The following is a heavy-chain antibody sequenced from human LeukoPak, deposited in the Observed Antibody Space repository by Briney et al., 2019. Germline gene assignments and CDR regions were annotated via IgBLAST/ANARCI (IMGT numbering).Heavy chain of an antibody. CDR3: AKDYYGSGDY. D-gene: IGHD3-10*01. CDR2: ISWNSGSI. Sequence: GGSLRLSCAASGFTFDDYAMHWVRQAPGKGLEWVSGISWNSGSIGYADSVKGRFTISRDNSKNTLYLQMNSLRAEDTAVYYCAKDYYGSGDYWGQGTLVTVSS. CDR1: GFTFDDYA. V-gene: IGHV3-9*01. J-gene: IGHJ4*02.